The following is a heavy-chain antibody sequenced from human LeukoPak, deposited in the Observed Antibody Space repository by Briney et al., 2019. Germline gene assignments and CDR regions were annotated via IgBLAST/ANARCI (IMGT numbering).Heavy chain of an antibody. CDR3: AKDIRRSTSTNFYYYGMDV. D-gene: IGHD2-2*01. Sequence: GGSLRLSCAASGFTFSSYAFTWVRQVPGKGLEWVSGISSRGRGTFYPDSVKGRFTISRDNSKDTLYLQMDSLTADDTAVYYCAKDIRRSTSTNFYYYGMDVWGQGTTVTVS. J-gene: IGHJ6*02. CDR1: GFTFSSYA. CDR2: ISSRGRGT. V-gene: IGHV3-23*01.